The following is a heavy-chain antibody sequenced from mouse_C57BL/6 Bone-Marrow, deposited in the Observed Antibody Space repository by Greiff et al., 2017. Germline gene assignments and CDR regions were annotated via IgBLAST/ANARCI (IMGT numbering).Heavy chain of an antibody. CDR3: ARIGRGPDWFAY. D-gene: IGHD1-1*02. J-gene: IGHJ3*01. V-gene: IGHV8-8*01. Sequence: QVTLKESGPGILQPSQTLSLTCSFSGFSLSTFGMGVGWIRQPTGKGLEWLAHIWWVDDKYYHPALKSRRTISKNTSKNQVFLKIANVDTADTATYYCARIGRGPDWFAYWGQGTLVTVSA. CDR1: GFSLSTFGMG. CDR2: IWWVDDK.